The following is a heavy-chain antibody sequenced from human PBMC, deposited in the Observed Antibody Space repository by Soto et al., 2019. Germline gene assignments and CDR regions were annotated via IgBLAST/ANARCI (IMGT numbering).Heavy chain of an antibody. J-gene: IGHJ4*02. D-gene: IGHD3-22*01. Sequence: GGSLRLSCAASGFTFSSYAMSWVRQAPGKGLEWVSAISGSGGSTYYADSVKGRFTISRDNSKNTLYLQMNSLRAEDTAVYYCAKDPYYYDSSGYYYVLGALDYWGQGTLVTVSS. CDR1: GFTFSSYA. CDR2: ISGSGGST. V-gene: IGHV3-23*01. CDR3: AKDPYYYDSSGYYYVLGALDY.